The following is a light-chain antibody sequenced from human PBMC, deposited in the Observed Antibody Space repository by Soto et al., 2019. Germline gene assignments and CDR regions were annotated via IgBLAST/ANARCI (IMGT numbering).Light chain of an antibody. CDR1: SSDVGGYKY. Sequence: QSVLTQPASVSGSPGQSIAISCTGISSDVGGYKYVSWYQQHPGKAPKLLISEVSNRPSGVSDRFSGSKSGNTASLTISGLQAEDEADYYCSSFTSSYTFVFGSGTKVTVL. CDR3: SSFTSSYTFV. J-gene: IGLJ1*01. V-gene: IGLV2-14*01. CDR2: EVS.